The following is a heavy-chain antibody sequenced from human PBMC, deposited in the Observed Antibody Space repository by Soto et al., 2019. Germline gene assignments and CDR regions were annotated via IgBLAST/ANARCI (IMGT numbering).Heavy chain of an antibody. Sequence: ASVKVSCKASGYTFTSYGISWVRQAPGQGLEWMGWISAYNGNTNYAQKLQGRVTMTTDTSTSTAYMELRSLRSDGTAVYYCARDARPYSSGWYDAFDIWGQGTMVTVS. V-gene: IGHV1-18*04. D-gene: IGHD6-19*01. CDR1: GYTFTSYG. CDR3: ARDARPYSSGWYDAFDI. CDR2: ISAYNGNT. J-gene: IGHJ3*02.